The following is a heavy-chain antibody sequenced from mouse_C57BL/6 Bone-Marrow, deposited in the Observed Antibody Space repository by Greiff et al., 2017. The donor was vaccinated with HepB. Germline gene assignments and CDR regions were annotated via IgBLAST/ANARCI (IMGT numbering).Heavy chain of an antibody. D-gene: IGHD1-1*01. Sequence: VQLHQSGPELVKPGASVKISCKASGYAFSSSWMNWVKQRPGKGLEWIGRIYPGDGDTNYNGKFKGKATLTADKSSSTAYMQLSSLTSEDSAVYFCARFITTVPHWYFDVWGTGTTVTVSS. CDR3: ARFITTVPHWYFDV. CDR1: GYAFSSSW. V-gene: IGHV1-82*01. J-gene: IGHJ1*03. CDR2: IYPGDGDT.